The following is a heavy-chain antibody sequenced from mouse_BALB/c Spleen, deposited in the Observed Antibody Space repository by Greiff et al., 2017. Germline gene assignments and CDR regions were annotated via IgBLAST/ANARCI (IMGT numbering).Heavy chain of an antibody. CDR1: GYTFTNYW. V-gene: IGHV1S22*01. CDR2: IYPGSGST. CDR3: ARSRTTGGDYYAMDY. J-gene: IGHJ4*01. D-gene: IGHD1-1*01. Sequence: LQQPGSELVRPGASVKLSCKASGYTFTNYWMHWVKQRPGQGLEWIGNIYPGSGSTNYDEKFKGKATLTADKSSSTAYMQLSSLTSENSAVYVGARSRTTGGDYYAMDYWGQGTSVTVSS.